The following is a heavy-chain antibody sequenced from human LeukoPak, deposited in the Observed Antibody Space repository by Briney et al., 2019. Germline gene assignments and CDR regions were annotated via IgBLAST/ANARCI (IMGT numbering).Heavy chain of an antibody. Sequence: PGGSLRLSCAASGFTFSSYAMSWVRQAPGKGLEWVSAISGSGGSTYYADSVKGRFTISSDNSKNTLDLQMNSLRAEDTAVYYCAKDNGDYSSDWIDYWGQGTLVTVSS. CDR2: ISGSGGST. J-gene: IGHJ4*02. CDR1: GFTFSSYA. CDR3: AKDNGDYSSDWIDY. V-gene: IGHV3-23*01. D-gene: IGHD4-17*01.